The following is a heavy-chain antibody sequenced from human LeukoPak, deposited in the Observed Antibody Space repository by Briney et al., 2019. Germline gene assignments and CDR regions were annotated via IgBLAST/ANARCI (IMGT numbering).Heavy chain of an antibody. D-gene: IGHD3-22*01. CDR2: IKQDGSEK. CDR3: ARAPRWGDYDSSGYSYYFDY. V-gene: IGHV3-7*03. CDR1: GYTFSPYW. Sequence: PGGSLRLSCVASGYTFSPYWMSWVRQAPGKGLEWVANIKQDGSEKYYVDSVKGRFTISRDNAKNSLYLQMNSLRAEDTAVYYCARAPRWGDYDSSGYSYYFDYWGQGTLVTVSS. J-gene: IGHJ4*02.